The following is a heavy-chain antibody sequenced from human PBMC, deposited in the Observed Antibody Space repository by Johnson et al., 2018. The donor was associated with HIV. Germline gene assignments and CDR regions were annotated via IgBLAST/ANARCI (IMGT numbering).Heavy chain of an antibody. CDR1: GFTFSSYA. CDR3: SGDSSGYYYYDAFDI. J-gene: IGHJ3*02. V-gene: IGHV3-23*04. D-gene: IGHD3-22*01. Sequence: VQLVESGGGLIQPGGSLRLSCAASGFTFSSYAMHWVRQAPGKGLEWVSAISGSGGSTYYADSVKGRFTISRDNSKNTLYLQMNSLRAEDTAVYYCSGDSSGYYYYDAFDIWGQGTMVTVSS. CDR2: ISGSGGST.